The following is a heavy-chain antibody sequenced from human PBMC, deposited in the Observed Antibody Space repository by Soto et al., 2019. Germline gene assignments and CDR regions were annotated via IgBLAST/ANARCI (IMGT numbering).Heavy chain of an antibody. V-gene: IGHV1-69*12. CDR3: AREGGMTTVTTPWFDP. CDR1: GGTFSSYA. J-gene: IGHJ5*02. D-gene: IGHD4-4*01. CDR2: IIPIFGTA. Sequence: QVQLVQSGAEVKKPGSSVEVSCKASGGTFSSYAISWVRQAPGQGLEWMGGIIPIFGTANYAQKFQGRVTITADESTSTAYMELSSLRSEDTAVYYCAREGGMTTVTTPWFDPWGQGTLVTVSS.